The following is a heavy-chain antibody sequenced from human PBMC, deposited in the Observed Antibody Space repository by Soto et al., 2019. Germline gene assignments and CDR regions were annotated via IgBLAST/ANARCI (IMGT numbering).Heavy chain of an antibody. J-gene: IGHJ3*02. D-gene: IGHD3-16*02. Sequence: GGSLRLSCAASGFTFSSYAMSWVRQAPGKGLEWVSAISGSGGSTYYADSVKGRFTISRDNSKNTLYLQMNSLRAEDTAVYYCATTGEEYDYIWGSYPNDAFDIWGQGTMVTVSS. CDR3: ATTGEEYDYIWGSYPNDAFDI. V-gene: IGHV3-23*01. CDR2: ISGSGGST. CDR1: GFTFSSYA.